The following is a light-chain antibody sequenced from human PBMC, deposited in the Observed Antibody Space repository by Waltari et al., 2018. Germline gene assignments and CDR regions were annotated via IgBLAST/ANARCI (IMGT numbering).Light chain of an antibody. CDR3: NSRDSSGNRV. CDR1: SLRSYY. V-gene: IGLV3-19*01. CDR2: GKN. Sequence: SSELTQDPAVSVALGQTVRITCQGDSLRSYYASWYQQKPGQAPVLVIYGKNKRPSGIPNLCSGSSSGSTASLTITGAQAEDEADYYCNSRDSSGNRVFGGGTKLTVL. J-gene: IGLJ3*02.